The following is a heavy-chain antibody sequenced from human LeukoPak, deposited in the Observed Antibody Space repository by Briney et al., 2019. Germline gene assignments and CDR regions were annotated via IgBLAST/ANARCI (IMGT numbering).Heavy chain of an antibody. CDR1: GFTFSNYW. Sequence: QPGGSLRLSRVASGFTFSNYWMSWVRQAPGKGLEWVANIKQAGSEKYYVDSVKGRFTISRDNAKNSVYLQMNSLRAADTAVYYCVRDYCSGVTCYSGYWGQGTLVTVSS. V-gene: IGHV3-7*05. J-gene: IGHJ4*02. D-gene: IGHD2-15*01. CDR3: VRDYCSGVTCYSGY. CDR2: IKQAGSEK.